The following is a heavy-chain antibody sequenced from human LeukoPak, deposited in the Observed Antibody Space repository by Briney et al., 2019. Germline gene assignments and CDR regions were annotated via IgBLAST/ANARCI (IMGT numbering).Heavy chain of an antibody. Sequence: ASVKVSCKASGGTFSSYTISWVRQAPGQGLEWMGRIIPILGIANYAQKFQGRVTITADKSTSTAYMELSSLRSEDTAVYYCARDVAIFGEVIIDYWGQGTLVTVSS. V-gene: IGHV1-69*04. CDR3: ARDVAIFGEVIIDY. D-gene: IGHD3-3*01. J-gene: IGHJ4*02. CDR2: IIPILGIA. CDR1: GGTFSSYT.